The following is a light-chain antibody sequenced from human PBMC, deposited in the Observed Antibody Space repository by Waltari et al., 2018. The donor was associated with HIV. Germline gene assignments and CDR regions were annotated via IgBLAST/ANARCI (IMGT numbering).Light chain of an antibody. Sequence: NFMLTQPHSVSESPGKTVTISCTGSSGSIASNYVQWYQQRPGSAPTTVIYEDNQRPSGVPDRFSGSIDSSSNSASLTISGLKTEDEADYYCQSYDSSNYGVFGG. CDR1: SGSIASNY. CDR2: EDN. V-gene: IGLV6-57*02. CDR3: QSYDSSNYGV. J-gene: IGLJ2*01.